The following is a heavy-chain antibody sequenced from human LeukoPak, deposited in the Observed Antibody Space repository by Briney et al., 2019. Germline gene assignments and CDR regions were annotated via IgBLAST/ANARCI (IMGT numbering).Heavy chain of an antibody. J-gene: IGHJ4*02. Sequence: GGSLRLSCAASAFIFSDYAMGWVRQAPGKGLEWVSTIDKTTYPTFYADSVKGRFTISRDNSKNILYLQMNSLRTEDTAVYFCAKYEGATIPGWYNDYWGQGMLVTVSS. CDR2: IDKTTYPT. D-gene: IGHD6-19*01. V-gene: IGHV3-23*05. CDR1: AFIFSDYA. CDR3: AKYEGATIPGWYNDY.